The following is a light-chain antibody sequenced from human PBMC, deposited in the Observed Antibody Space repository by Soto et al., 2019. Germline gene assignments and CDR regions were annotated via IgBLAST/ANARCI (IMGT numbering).Light chain of an antibody. J-gene: IGLJ1*01. V-gene: IGLV1-40*01. CDR3: QSYDSSLGGFYV. CDR1: SSSIGAGYD. Sequence: QTVVTQPPSVSGAPGQRVTISCTGSSSSIGAGYDVHWYQQLPGTVPKLLIFGNTNRPPGVPARFSASKSGTSASLAITGLQAEDEADYYCQSYDSSLGGFYVFGTGTKLTVL. CDR2: GNT.